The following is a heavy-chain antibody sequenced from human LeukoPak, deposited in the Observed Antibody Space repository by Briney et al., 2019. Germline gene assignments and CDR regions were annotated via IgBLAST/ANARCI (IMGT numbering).Heavy chain of an antibody. J-gene: IGHJ6*03. Sequence: PGGSLRLSCAASGFTFSSYWMSWVRQAPGKGLEWVANIKQDGSEKYYVDSVKGRFTISRDNAKNSLYLQMNSLRAEDTAVYYCARDPGTPLWFGDPPKPPYYMDVWGKGTTVTISS. CDR3: ARDPGTPLWFGDPPKPPYYMDV. D-gene: IGHD3-10*01. CDR2: IKQDGSEK. V-gene: IGHV3-7*01. CDR1: GFTFSSYW.